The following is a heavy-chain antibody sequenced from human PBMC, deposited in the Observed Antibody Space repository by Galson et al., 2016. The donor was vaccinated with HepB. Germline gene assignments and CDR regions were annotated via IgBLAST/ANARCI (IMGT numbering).Heavy chain of an antibody. CDR2: ISTSGTT. J-gene: IGHJ4*02. D-gene: IGHD2-2*01. Sequence: TLSLTCTVSGGSIISGSRYWTWIRQPAGKGLEWIGGISTSGTTKYNPSLRSRVTISADTSKTQPSLKLSSVTASDTAMYYCARMPDSWGQGTLVTVSS. CDR1: GGSIISGSRY. CDR3: ARMPDS. V-gene: IGHV4-61*02.